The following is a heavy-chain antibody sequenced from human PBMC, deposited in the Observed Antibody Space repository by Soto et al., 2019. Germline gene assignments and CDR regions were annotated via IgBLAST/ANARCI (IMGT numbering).Heavy chain of an antibody. CDR3: ARDTYYYGSGSYPPLDYYYGMDV. CDR2: IYYSGST. CDR1: GGSISSGGYY. J-gene: IGHJ6*02. D-gene: IGHD3-10*01. Sequence: LSLTCTVSGGSISSGGYYWTWIRQHPGKGLEWIGYIYYSGSTNYNPPLKSRVTISVDTSKNQFSLKLSSVTAADTAVYYCARDTYYYGSGSYPPLDYYYGMDVWGQGTTVTVSS. V-gene: IGHV4-61*08.